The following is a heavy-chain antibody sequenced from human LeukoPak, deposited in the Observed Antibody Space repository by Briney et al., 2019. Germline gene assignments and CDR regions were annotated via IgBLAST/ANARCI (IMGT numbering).Heavy chain of an antibody. D-gene: IGHD1-1*01. CDR1: GFTFNTYS. V-gene: IGHV3-53*01. CDR2: IYSGGST. J-gene: IGHJ4*02. Sequence: GGSLRLSCAASGFTFNTYSMNWVRQAPGKGLEWVSVIYSGGSTYYADSVKGRFTISRDNSKNTLYLQMNSLRAEDTAVYYCSSFSTTIDYWGQGTLVTVSS. CDR3: SSFSTTIDY.